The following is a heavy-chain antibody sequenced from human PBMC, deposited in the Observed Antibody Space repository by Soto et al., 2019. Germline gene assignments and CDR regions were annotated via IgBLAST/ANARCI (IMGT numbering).Heavy chain of an antibody. D-gene: IGHD2-2*01. V-gene: IGHV3-23*01. CDR3: AKARCSTTNCYVPDY. Sequence: EVQLLESGGGLVQPGGSLRLSCAASGFTFSTYTMSWVRRAPGKGLEWVSATSGSGASPSYADSVQGRFTISRDNPKRTLYRQMNNLRAEDTAVYYCAKARCSTTNCYVPDYWGQGTLVTVSS. CDR1: GFTFSTYT. J-gene: IGHJ4*02. CDR2: TSGSGASP.